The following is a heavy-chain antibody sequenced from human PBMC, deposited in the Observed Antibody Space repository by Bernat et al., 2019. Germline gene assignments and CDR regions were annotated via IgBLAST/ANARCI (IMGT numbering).Heavy chain of an antibody. V-gene: IGHV3-74*01. J-gene: IGHJ4*02. Sequence: EVQLVESGGGLVQPGGSLRLSCAASGFTFSSYWMHWVRQAPGKGLVWVSRINSDGSSTSYADSVKGRFTISRDNAKNTLYMQMNSLRAEDTAVYYCARSRPLYDSSGEFDYWGQGTLVTVSS. CDR2: INSDGSST. CDR3: ARSRPLYDSSGEFDY. D-gene: IGHD3-22*01. CDR1: GFTFSSYW.